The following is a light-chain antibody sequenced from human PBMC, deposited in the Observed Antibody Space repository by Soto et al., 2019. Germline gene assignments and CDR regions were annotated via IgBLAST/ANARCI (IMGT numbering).Light chain of an antibody. Sequence: QSVLTQPASLSGSPGQSITISCTGTSNDVGGYNYVSWYQQHPGKAPKLMIYDVSNRPSGVSDRFSGSKSGNTASLTISGLQAEDEADYYCSSYASSSTNYVFGTGTKVTVL. CDR2: DVS. CDR1: SNDVGGYNY. J-gene: IGLJ1*01. V-gene: IGLV2-14*01. CDR3: SSYASSSTNYV.